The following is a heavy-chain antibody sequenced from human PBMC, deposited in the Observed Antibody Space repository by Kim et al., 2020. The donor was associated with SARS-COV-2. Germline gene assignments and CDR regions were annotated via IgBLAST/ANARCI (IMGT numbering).Heavy chain of an antibody. Sequence: KYYVDSVKGRFTISRDNAKHSLYLRMNSLRAEDTAGYYCARVPYYYGMDVWGQGTTVTVSS. CDR2: K. CDR3: ARVPYYYGMDV. J-gene: IGHJ6*02. V-gene: IGHV3-7*01.